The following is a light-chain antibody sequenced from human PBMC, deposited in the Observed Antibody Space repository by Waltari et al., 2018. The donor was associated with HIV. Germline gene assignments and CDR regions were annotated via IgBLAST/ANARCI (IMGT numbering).Light chain of an antibody. CDR3: VLYLGSGISV. CDR1: SGPVSTNYY. V-gene: IGLV8-61*01. J-gene: IGLJ2*01. Sequence: QAGGTQEATVSGAPGGTGTITWCLSSGPVSTNYYPSWDQQTPGQAPRPLISSTNTRSSGVPDRFSGSILGIKAALTITGAQADDESDYYCVLYLGSGISVFGGGTKLTVL. CDR2: STN.